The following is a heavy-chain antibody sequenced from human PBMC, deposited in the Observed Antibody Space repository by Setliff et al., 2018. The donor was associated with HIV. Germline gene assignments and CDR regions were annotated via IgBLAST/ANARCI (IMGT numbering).Heavy chain of an antibody. CDR3: AKDLHYGSGNYGWH. D-gene: IGHD3-10*01. V-gene: IGHV3-23*01. J-gene: IGHJ4*02. Sequence: GSLRLSCAASGFTFNIYTMSWVRQAPGKGPEWVSVISGNGGGTNYADSVKGRFTISRDNSKNMVYLQMSNVRVEDTAVYYCAKDLHYGSGNYGWHWGQGTLVTVSS. CDR2: ISGNGGGT. CDR1: GFTFNIYT.